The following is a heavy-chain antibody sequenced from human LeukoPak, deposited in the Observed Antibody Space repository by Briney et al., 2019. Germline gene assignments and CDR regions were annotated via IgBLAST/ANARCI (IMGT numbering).Heavy chain of an antibody. CDR2: ISTYNGNT. V-gene: IGHV1-18*01. D-gene: IGHD3-22*01. J-gene: IGHJ6*02. Sequence: ASVKVSCKASGYIFTSYGISWARQALGQGLEWMGWISTYNGNTNYAQKLQGRVTMTTDTSTSTAYMELRSLRSDDTAVYYCARARVDDSSAYFRVWGQGTTVTVSS. CDR1: GYIFTSYG. CDR3: ARARVDDSSAYFRV.